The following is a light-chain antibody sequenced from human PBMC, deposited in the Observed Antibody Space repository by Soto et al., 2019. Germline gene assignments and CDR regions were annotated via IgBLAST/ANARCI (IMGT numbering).Light chain of an antibody. J-gene: IGKJ1*01. CDR3: QQYNSYSPAT. CDR1: QGISAY. CDR2: AAS. Sequence: IQLTQSPSSLSASVGDRVTITCRASQGISAYLNWYQQKPGKAPKLLIYAASSLQSGVPSRFSGSGSETDFTLTISSLQPDDFATYYCQQYNSYSPATFGQGTKVDI. V-gene: IGKV1-16*01.